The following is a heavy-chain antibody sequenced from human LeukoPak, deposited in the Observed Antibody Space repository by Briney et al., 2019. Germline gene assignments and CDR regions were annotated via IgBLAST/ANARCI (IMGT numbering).Heavy chain of an antibody. CDR1: GYMFSIND. CDR2: INPNSGGT. Sequence: ASVKVSCKASGYMFSINDMHWVRQAPGQGLEWMGWINPNSGGTNYAQKFQGRVTMTRDTSISTAYMELSRLRSDDTAVYYCARGGVTTPLAFAYWGQGTLVTVSS. D-gene: IGHD1-26*01. V-gene: IGHV1-2*02. J-gene: IGHJ4*02. CDR3: ARGGVTTPLAFAY.